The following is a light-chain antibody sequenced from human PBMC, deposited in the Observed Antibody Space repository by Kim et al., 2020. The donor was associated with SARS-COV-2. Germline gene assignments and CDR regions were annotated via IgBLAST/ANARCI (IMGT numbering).Light chain of an antibody. CDR2: KDS. J-gene: IGLJ2*01. V-gene: IGLV3-27*01. CDR1: VLKKKY. Sequence: SVSPGQTAGITCSGDVLKKKYARWFQQKPGQAPVLVIYKDSERPSGIPERFSGSSSGTTVTLTISGAQVEDEADYYCYSAADNKRVFGGGTQLTVL. CDR3: YSAADNKRV.